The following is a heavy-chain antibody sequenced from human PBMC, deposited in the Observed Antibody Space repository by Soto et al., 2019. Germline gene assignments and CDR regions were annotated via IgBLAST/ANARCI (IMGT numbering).Heavy chain of an antibody. Sequence: PGGSLRLSCAASGFTFSSYAMSWVRQAPGKGLEWVSAISGSGGSTYYADSVKGRFTISRDNSENTLYLQMNSLRAEDTAVYYCAKDIRVGYYDYIWGSYRAGDAFDIWGQGTMVTVSS. CDR1: GFTFSSYA. V-gene: IGHV3-23*01. CDR3: AKDIRVGYYDYIWGSYRAGDAFDI. D-gene: IGHD3-16*02. J-gene: IGHJ3*02. CDR2: ISGSGGST.